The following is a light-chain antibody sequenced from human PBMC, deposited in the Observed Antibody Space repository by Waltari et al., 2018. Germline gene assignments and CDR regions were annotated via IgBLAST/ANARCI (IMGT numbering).Light chain of an antibody. J-gene: IGKJ3*01. Sequence: QSPGTLSLSPGERATLSCRASQSVSSSYLAWYQQKPGQAPRLLIYGASSRANGIPDRFSGSGSGTDFTLTISRLEPEDSAVYYCQQYGSSPGFTFGPGTKVDIK. CDR1: QSVSSSY. CDR3: QQYGSSPGFT. V-gene: IGKV3-20*01. CDR2: GAS.